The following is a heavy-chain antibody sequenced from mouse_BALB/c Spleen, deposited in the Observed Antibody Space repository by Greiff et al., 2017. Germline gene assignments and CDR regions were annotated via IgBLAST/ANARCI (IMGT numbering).Heavy chain of an antibody. V-gene: IGHV3-2*02. CDR2: ISYSGST. CDR3: ATYGNWFAY. J-gene: IGHJ3*01. D-gene: IGHD2-1*01. Sequence: VQLKESGPGLVKPSQSLSLTCTVTGYSITSDYAWNWIRQFPGNKLEWMGYISYSGSTSYNPSLKSRISITRDTSKNQFFLQLNSVTTEDTATYYCATYGNWFAYWGQGTLVTVSA. CDR1: GYSITSDYA.